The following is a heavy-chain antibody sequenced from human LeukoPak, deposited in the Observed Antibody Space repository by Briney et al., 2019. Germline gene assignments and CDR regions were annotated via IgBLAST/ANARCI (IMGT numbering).Heavy chain of an antibody. CDR3: ARHRDVSSLSLDF. J-gene: IGHJ4*02. CDR1: GVSISSSNW. Sequence: SETLSLTCAGSGVSISSSNWWSWVRQPPGKGLEWIGEIYHSGSTYYNPSLKSRVTISVDSSKNQLSLKLNSLTAADTAVYFCARHRDVSSLSLDFWGQRTLVTVYS. D-gene: IGHD5-24*01. V-gene: IGHV4-4*02. CDR2: IYHSGST.